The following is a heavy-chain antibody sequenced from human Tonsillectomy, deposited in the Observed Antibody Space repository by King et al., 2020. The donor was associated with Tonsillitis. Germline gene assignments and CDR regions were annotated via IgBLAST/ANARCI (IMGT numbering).Heavy chain of an antibody. Sequence: QLVQSGAEVKKPGESLKISCQGSGYSFTSYWIGWVRQKPGKGLEWMGVIYPGDSDTRYSPSFQGQVTISADKSITTAYLQWSSLKASDTAMYYCARHESGTEYYYGMDVWGQGTTVTVSS. V-gene: IGHV5-51*01. CDR1: GYSFTSYW. D-gene: IGHD6-13*01. CDR3: ARHESGTEYYYGMDV. CDR2: IYPGDSDT. J-gene: IGHJ6*02.